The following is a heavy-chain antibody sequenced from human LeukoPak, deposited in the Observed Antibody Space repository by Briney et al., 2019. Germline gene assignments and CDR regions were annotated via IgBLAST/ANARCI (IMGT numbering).Heavy chain of an antibody. Sequence: GESLKISCKGSGYSFTNYWIAWVRQMPGKGLEWIGIIYPGDSETRHNPSFQGQVTISADKSFSTAYLQWRSLKASDTAMYYCARSLAGSNFDCWGQGTLVTVSS. CDR3: ARSLAGSNFDC. J-gene: IGHJ4*02. CDR2: IYPGDSET. CDR1: GYSFTNYW. D-gene: IGHD3-10*01. V-gene: IGHV5-51*01.